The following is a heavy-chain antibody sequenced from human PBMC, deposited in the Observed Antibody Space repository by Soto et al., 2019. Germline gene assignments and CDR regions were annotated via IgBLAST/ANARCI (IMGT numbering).Heavy chain of an antibody. V-gene: IGHV5-51*01. CDR2: MYPGDSDT. Sequence: PGESLKISCKGFGYSFSNYWIGWVRQTPGKGLEWMGIMYPGDSDTRYSPSFQGQVTISADKSINTAYLQWSSLEASDTAMYYCARHNRDVEMATSSHFDYWGQGTPVTVSS. D-gene: IGHD5-12*01. CDR1: GYSFSNYW. CDR3: ARHNRDVEMATSSHFDY. J-gene: IGHJ4*02.